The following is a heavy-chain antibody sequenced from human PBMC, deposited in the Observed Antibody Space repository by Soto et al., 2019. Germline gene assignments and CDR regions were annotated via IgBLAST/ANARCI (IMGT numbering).Heavy chain of an antibody. CDR1: GGSISSYY. CDR2: IYYSGST. V-gene: IGHV4-59*01. Sequence: SETLSLTCTVSGGSISSYYWSWIRQPPGKGLEWIGYIYYSGSTNYNPSLKSRVTISVDTSKNQFSLKLSSVTAADTAVYYCARGTDYVWGSYRPNWFDPWGQGTLVTVSP. CDR3: ARGTDYVWGSYRPNWFDP. J-gene: IGHJ5*02. D-gene: IGHD3-16*02.